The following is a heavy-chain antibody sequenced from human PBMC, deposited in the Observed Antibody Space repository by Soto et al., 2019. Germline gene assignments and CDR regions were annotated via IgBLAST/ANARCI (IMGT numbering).Heavy chain of an antibody. CDR3: ATKTGGGWEDGMDV. CDR2: IYYSGST. CDR1: GGSISSSSYY. J-gene: IGHJ6*02. Sequence: QMQLQESGPGLVKPSETLSLTCTVSGGSISSSSYYWGWIRQPPGKGLEWIGSIYYSGSTYYNPSLKSRVTISVDTSKNQFSLKLSSVTAAVTAVYYCATKTGGGWEDGMDVWGQGTTVTVSS. D-gene: IGHD6-19*01. V-gene: IGHV4-39*01.